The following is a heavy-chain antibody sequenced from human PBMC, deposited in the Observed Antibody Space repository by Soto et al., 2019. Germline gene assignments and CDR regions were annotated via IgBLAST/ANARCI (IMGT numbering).Heavy chain of an antibody. V-gene: IGHV4-59*01. Sequence: SETLSLTCTVSGGTISSYYWSWIRQPPGKGLEWIGYIYYSGSTNYNPSLKSRVTISVDTSKNQFSLKLSSVTAADTAVYYCARDHRTNWFDPWGQGTLVTVSS. J-gene: IGHJ5*02. CDR2: IYYSGST. D-gene: IGHD1-1*01. CDR1: GGTISSYY. CDR3: ARDHRTNWFDP.